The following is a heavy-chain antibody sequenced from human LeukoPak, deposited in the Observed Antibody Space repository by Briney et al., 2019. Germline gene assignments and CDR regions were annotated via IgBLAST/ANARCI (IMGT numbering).Heavy chain of an antibody. V-gene: IGHV4-30-4*01. J-gene: IGHJ3*02. CDR1: GGSISSYY. D-gene: IGHD2-21*02. Sequence: SETLSLTCTVSGGSISSYYWSWIRQPPGRGLEWIGYIYYSGSTYYNPSLRSRITMSVDTSKNQFSLKLSSVTAADTAVYYCATTQGKVTSYDFDIWGQGTMVTVSS. CDR3: ATTQGKVTSYDFDI. CDR2: IYYSGST.